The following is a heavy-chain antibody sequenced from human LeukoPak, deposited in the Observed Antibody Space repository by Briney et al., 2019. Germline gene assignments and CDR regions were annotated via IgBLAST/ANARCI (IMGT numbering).Heavy chain of an antibody. CDR2: IRYDGSNK. CDR3: AKWGRLDTLYAFDI. CDR1: GFTFTNAW. V-gene: IGHV3-30*02. D-gene: IGHD5-18*01. J-gene: IGHJ3*02. Sequence: GGSLRLSCGASGFTFTNAWMSWVRQAPGKGLEWVAFIRYDGSNKHYADSVKGRFTISRDNSKNTLYLQMNSLRAEDTAVYYCAKWGRLDTLYAFDIWGQGTMVTVSS.